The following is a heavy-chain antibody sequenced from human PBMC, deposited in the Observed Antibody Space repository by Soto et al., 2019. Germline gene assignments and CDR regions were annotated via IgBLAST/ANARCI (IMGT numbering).Heavy chain of an antibody. Sequence: GGSLRLSCAASGFTFSNAWMNWVRQAPGKGLEWVGRIKSKTDGGTTDYAAPVKGRFTISRDDSKNTLYLQMNSLKTEDTAVYYCTVGKYYGSGSYYSTLYYYYGMDVWGQGTTVTVSS. D-gene: IGHD3-10*01. CDR2: IKSKTDGGTT. V-gene: IGHV3-15*07. J-gene: IGHJ6*02. CDR3: TVGKYYGSGSYYSTLYYYYGMDV. CDR1: GFTFSNAW.